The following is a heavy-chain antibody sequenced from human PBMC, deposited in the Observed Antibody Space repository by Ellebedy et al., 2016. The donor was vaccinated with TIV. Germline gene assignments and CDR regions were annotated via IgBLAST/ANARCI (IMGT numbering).Heavy chain of an antibody. CDR3: ARRSTDFAFDS. CDR1: GFTFDDYA. Sequence: SLKISCAGSGFTFDDYAMHWVRQAPGKGLEWVSGISYNSGNRGYADPVKGRFTISRDNSKNTLFLQMSSLRAEDTAVYFCARRSTDFAFDSWGQGTLVTVSS. D-gene: IGHD3/OR15-3a*01. J-gene: IGHJ4*02. V-gene: IGHV3-9*01. CDR2: ISYNSGNR.